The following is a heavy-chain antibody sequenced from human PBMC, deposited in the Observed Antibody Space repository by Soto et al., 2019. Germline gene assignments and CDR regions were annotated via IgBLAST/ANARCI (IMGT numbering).Heavy chain of an antibody. CDR2: INYSGST. CDR3: ARPVNYYYYYMYV. CDR1: GGSISSSTSY. Sequence: QLQLQESGPGLVKPSETLSLTCTVSGGSISSSTSYWGWIRQPPGKGLEWIGSINYSGSTYYSPSLNSRVTISADTSKNQFSLKLSSVTAADTAVYYCARPVNYYYYYMYVWGKGTMVTVSS. V-gene: IGHV4-39*01. J-gene: IGHJ6*03.